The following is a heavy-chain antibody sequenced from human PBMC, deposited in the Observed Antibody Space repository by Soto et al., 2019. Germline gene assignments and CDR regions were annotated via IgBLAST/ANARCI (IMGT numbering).Heavy chain of an antibody. Sequence: GGSLRLSCAASGFTFSSYWMSWVRQAPGKGLEWVANIKQDGSEKYYVDSVKGRFTISRDNAKNSLYLQMNSLRAEDTAVYYCASYTGEGYNLGLFDYWGQGTLVTVSS. J-gene: IGHJ4*02. V-gene: IGHV3-7*01. D-gene: IGHD5-12*01. CDR3: ASYTGEGYNLGLFDY. CDR2: IKQDGSEK. CDR1: GFTFSSYW.